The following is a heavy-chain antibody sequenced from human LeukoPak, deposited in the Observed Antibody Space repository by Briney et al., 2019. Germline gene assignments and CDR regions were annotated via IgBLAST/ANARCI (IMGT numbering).Heavy chain of an antibody. Sequence: ASVKVSCKASGYTFTSYYMHWVRQAPGQGLEWMGIINPSGGSTSYAQKLQGRVTMTTDTSTSTAYMELRSLRSDDTAVYYCARNSMVRGALYYYYYYMDVWGKGTTVTISS. CDR2: INPSGGST. CDR1: GYTFTSYY. J-gene: IGHJ6*03. V-gene: IGHV1-46*01. CDR3: ARNSMVRGALYYYYYYMDV. D-gene: IGHD3-10*01.